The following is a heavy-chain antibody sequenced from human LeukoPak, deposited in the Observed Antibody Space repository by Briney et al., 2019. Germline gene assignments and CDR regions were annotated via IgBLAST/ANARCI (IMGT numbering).Heavy chain of an antibody. CDR3: ARLLTTCPSPSCADFQH. D-gene: IGHD3-16*01. J-gene: IGHJ1*01. CDR2: IYPGDSDT. Sequence: GESLKISCKGSGYSFTNYWIGWVRQIPGKGLEWMGIIYPGDSDTRYSPSFQGQVTISADKSISTAYLQWSSLKASDTAMYYCARLLTTCPSPSCADFQHWRQGTLVTVSS. V-gene: IGHV5-51*01. CDR1: GYSFTNYW.